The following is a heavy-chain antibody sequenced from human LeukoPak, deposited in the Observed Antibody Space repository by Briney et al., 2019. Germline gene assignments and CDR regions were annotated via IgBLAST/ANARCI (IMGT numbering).Heavy chain of an antibody. CDR2: ISAYNGNT. V-gene: IGHV1-18*01. D-gene: IGHD4-23*01. J-gene: IGHJ3*02. Sequence: GASVKVSCKASGYTFTSYGISWVRQAPGQVLEWMGWISAYNGNTNYAQKLQGRVTMTTDTSTSTAYVELRSLRSDDTAVYYCARDVWAYGGYGGNLELAFDIWGQGTMVTVSS. CDR1: GYTFTSYG. CDR3: ARDVWAYGGYGGNLELAFDI.